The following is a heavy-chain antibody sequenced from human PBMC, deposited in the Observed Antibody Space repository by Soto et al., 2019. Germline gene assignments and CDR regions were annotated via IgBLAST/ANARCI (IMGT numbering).Heavy chain of an antibody. CDR3: AKATATGGGAFDI. CDR2: ILVGGST. D-gene: IGHD2-8*02. V-gene: IGHV3-23*01. J-gene: IGHJ3*02. Sequence: EVQMLESGGGLVQPGGSLRLSCAASGFTCSSYAMSWVRQAPGKGLEWVSTILVGGSTHYPDSVKGRFTISRDNSKNTVFLQMNSLTAGDTAVYYCAKATATGGGAFDICGQGTMVTVSS. CDR1: GFTCSSYA.